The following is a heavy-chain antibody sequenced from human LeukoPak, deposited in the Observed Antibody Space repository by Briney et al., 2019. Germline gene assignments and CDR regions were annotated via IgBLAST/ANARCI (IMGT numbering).Heavy chain of an antibody. V-gene: IGHV4-30-2*01. CDR3: ARQGVYSGWQYYFDY. D-gene: IGHD6-19*01. J-gene: IGHJ4*02. Sequence: SQTLSLTCTVSGGSISSGGYYWSWIRQPPGKGLEWIGYIYHSGSTYYNPSLKSRVTISVDTSKNQFSLKLSSVTAADTAVYYCARQGVYSGWQYYFDYWGQGTLVTVSS. CDR1: GGSISSGGYY. CDR2: IYHSGST.